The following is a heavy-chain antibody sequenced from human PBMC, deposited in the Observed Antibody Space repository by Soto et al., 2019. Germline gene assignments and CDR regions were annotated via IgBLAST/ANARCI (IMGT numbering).Heavy chain of an antibody. CDR3: ARATRGGYCSGGSCFDY. V-gene: IGHV3-53*04. CDR2: IYSGGST. Sequence: EVQLVESGGGLVQPGGSLRLSCAASGFTVSSNYMSWVRQAPGKGLEWVSVIYSGGSTYYADSVKGRFTISRHNSKNTLYLQMNSLRAEDTAVYYCARATRGGYCSGGSCFDYWGQGTLGTVSS. D-gene: IGHD2-15*01. J-gene: IGHJ4*02. CDR1: GFTVSSNY.